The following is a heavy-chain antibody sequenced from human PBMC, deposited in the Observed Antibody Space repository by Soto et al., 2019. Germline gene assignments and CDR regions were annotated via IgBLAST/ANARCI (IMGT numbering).Heavy chain of an antibody. D-gene: IGHD5-18*01. Sequence: QVQLQESGPGLVKPSETLSLTCTVSGGSISSYYWSWIRQPPGKGLEWIGYVYYSGSTGYNTSLKSRVTISADTSKNQLSLKLSSVPAADTAVYYCARWGVDTAMVTEWFEPWGQGTLVTVS. V-gene: IGHV4-59*08. J-gene: IGHJ5*02. CDR2: VYYSGST. CDR1: GGSISSYY. CDR3: ARWGVDTAMVTEWFEP.